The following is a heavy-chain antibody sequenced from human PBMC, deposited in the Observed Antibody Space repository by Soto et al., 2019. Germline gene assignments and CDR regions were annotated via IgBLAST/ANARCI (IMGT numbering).Heavy chain of an antibody. V-gene: IGHV4-38-2*01. J-gene: IGHJ5*02. Sequence: SETLSLTCAVSGYSISSGYYWGWIRQPPGKGLEWIGSIYHSGSTYYNPSLKSRVIISVDTSKNQFSLKLSSVTAADTAVYYCARWRIVVVPAAIPLWFDPWGQGTLVTVSS. CDR2: IYHSGST. D-gene: IGHD2-2*02. CDR1: GYSISSGYY. CDR3: ARWRIVVVPAAIPLWFDP.